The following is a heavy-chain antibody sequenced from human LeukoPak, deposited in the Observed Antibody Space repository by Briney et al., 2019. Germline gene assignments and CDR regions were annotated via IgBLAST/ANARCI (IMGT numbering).Heavy chain of an antibody. CDR3: TTEVLEGAMDGTFDI. CDR1: GFTFSNAW. Sequence: SGGSLRLSCAASGFTFSNAWMSWVRQAPGKGLEWVDRIKTKTDGGTTDYAAPVKGRFTISRDDSKNTLYLLMNSLKTEDTAVYYCTTEVLEGAMDGTFDIWGQGTMVTVSS. CDR2: IKTKTDGGTT. J-gene: IGHJ3*02. V-gene: IGHV3-15*01. D-gene: IGHD6-19*01.